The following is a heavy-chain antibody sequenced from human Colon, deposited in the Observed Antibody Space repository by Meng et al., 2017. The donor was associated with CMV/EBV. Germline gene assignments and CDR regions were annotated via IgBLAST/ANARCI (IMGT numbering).Heavy chain of an antibody. V-gene: IGHV3-23*01. Sequence: ETLSLTCAASGFTFSPYSMTWVRQAPGKGLEWVAGINGSGNDIYYGDSVKGRFTISRDNSKNTLYLQMSSLRAEDTAVYYCAKAKVPAALRYYGMDVWGQGTTVTVSS. CDR2: INGSGNDI. J-gene: IGHJ6*02. CDR1: GFTFSPYS. D-gene: IGHD2-2*01. CDR3: AKAKVPAALRYYGMDV.